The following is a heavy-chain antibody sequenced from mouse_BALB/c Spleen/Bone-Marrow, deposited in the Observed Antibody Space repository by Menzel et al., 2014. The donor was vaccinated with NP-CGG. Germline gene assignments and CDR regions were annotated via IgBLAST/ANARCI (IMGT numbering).Heavy chain of an antibody. CDR2: IYPGDGET. Sequence: VMLVESGAELVRPGSSVKISCKASGYPFSSYWMNWVKQRPGQGLEWIGQIYPGDGETIYNGKFKGNATLTADKSSSTAYMQHISLTSEDSAVYFCARKYGDYWGQGTTLTVSS. D-gene: IGHD2-10*02. V-gene: IGHV1-80*01. J-gene: IGHJ2*01. CDR1: GYPFSSYW. CDR3: ARKYGDY.